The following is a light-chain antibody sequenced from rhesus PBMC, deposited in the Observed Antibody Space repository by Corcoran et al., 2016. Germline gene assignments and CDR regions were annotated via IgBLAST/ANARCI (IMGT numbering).Light chain of an antibody. CDR2: GVS. V-gene: IGLV2-32*01. CDR3: CSYAGNYTYI. CDR1: SSDIGGYNY. J-gene: IGLJ1*01. Sequence: QAALTQPRSVSGSSGQSVTISCTGTSSDIGGYNYVSWYQQHPGTAPKLMIYGVSRRPSGVSDRFSGSKSGNTASLTISGLQAEDEADYYCCSYAGNYTYIFGVGTRLTVL.